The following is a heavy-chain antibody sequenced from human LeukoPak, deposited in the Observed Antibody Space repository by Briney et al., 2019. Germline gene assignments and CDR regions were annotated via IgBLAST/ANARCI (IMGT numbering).Heavy chain of an antibody. CDR2: ISSSGSTI. CDR1: GFTFSSYS. Sequence: GGSLRLSCAASGFTFSSYSMTWVRQAPGKGLEWVSYISSSGSTIYYADSVKGRFTISRDNAKNSLYLQMNSLRAEDTAVYYCARGKPYYYDSCGYPDAFDIWGQGTMVTVSS. V-gene: IGHV3-48*04. D-gene: IGHD3-22*01. J-gene: IGHJ3*02. CDR3: ARGKPYYYDSCGYPDAFDI.